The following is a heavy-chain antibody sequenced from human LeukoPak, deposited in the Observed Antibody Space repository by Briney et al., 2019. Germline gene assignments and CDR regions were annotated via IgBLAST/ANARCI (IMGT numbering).Heavy chain of an antibody. Sequence: SETLSLTCTVSGGSISSYYWSWIRQPAGKGLEWIGRIYTSGSTNYNPSLKSRVTMSVDTPKNQFSLKLSSVTAADTAVYYCATSGYSSSCPDYWGQGTLVTVSS. CDR3: ATSGYSSSCPDY. V-gene: IGHV4-4*07. D-gene: IGHD6-13*01. J-gene: IGHJ4*02. CDR2: IYTSGST. CDR1: GGSISSYY.